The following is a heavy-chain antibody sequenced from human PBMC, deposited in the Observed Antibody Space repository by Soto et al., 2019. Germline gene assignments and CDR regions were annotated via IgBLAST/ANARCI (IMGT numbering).Heavy chain of an antibody. D-gene: IGHD3-16*02. CDR1: GFTFNDYY. CDR3: AKDYVWGSYRPSMDV. CDR2: ISSSGTTI. Sequence: GGSLRLSCAASGFTFNDYYMSWIRQAPGKGLEWVSYISSSGTTIYYADSVKGRFTISRDNARNSLFLQMSSLRAEDTAVYYCAKDYVWGSYRPSMDVWGHGTTVTVSS. J-gene: IGHJ6*02. V-gene: IGHV3-11*01.